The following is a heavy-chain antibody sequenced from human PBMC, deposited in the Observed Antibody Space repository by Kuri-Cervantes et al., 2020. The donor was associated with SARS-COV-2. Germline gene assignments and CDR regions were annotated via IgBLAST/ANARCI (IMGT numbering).Heavy chain of an antibody. J-gene: IGHJ4*02. CDR1: GFTFSDDY. D-gene: IGHD1-1*01. Sequence: GGSLRLSCTASGFTFSDDYMTWIRQALGKGLEWISYIGDNGRTIYYADSVKGRFTISSDNAMTSLHLQMSSLRAEDTAVYYCARSGTLGAPIGHWGQGTLVTVSS. CDR3: ARSGTLGAPIGH. V-gene: IGHV3-11*01. CDR2: IGDNGRTI.